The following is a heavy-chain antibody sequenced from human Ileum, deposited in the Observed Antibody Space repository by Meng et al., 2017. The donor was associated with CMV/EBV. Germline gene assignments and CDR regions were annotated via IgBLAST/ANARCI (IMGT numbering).Heavy chain of an antibody. V-gene: IGHV4-59*01. CDR2: IYYSGST. CDR1: GGSISSYY. J-gene: IGHJ4*02. Sequence: SETLSFTCTVPGGSISSYYWSWIRQPPGKGLEWIGYIYYSGSTNYNPSLKSRVTISVDTSKNQFSLKLSSMTATDTAVYYCAASYCSRTSCYQGDPGGDYWGQGTLVTVSS. CDR3: AASYCSRTSCYQGDPGGDY. D-gene: IGHD2-2*01.